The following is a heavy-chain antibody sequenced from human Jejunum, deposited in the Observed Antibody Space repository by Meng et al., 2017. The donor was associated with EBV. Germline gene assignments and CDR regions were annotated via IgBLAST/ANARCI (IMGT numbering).Heavy chain of an antibody. CDR3: AGLRYSGYDRAFDY. V-gene: IGHV4-61*01. Sequence: LREWGPGQVKPSETLSLPGTVSGGSVNRGNVYWSWIRQPPGKGLEWIGYIYYSGSTNYIPSLKSRVTISLDTSKNQFSLKLSSVTAADTAVYYCAGLRYSGYDRAFDYWGQGALVTVSS. J-gene: IGHJ4*02. CDR1: GGSVNRGNVY. D-gene: IGHD5-12*01. CDR2: IYYSGST.